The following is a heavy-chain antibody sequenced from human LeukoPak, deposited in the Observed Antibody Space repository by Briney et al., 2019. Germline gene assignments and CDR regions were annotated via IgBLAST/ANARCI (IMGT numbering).Heavy chain of an antibody. CDR3: ARDHYDFWSGYYTGSRFDP. J-gene: IGHJ5*02. V-gene: IGHV4-59*01. CDR1: GGSISSYY. D-gene: IGHD3-3*01. CDR2: IYYSGST. Sequence: PSETLSLTCTVSGGSISSYYWSWIRQPPGKGLEWIGYIYYSGSTNYNPSLKSRVTISVDTSKNQFYLNLSSVTAADTAVCYCARDHYDFWSGYYTGSRFDPWGQGTLVTVSS.